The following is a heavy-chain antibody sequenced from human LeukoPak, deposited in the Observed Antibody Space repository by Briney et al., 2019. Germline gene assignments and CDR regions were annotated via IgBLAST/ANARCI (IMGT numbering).Heavy chain of an antibody. CDR1: GFSLSTSGVG. D-gene: IGHD5-12*01. J-gene: IGHJ5*02. CDR3: AHQGSAGDGYELNWFDP. CDR2: IYWDDDK. V-gene: IGHV2-5*02. Sequence: SGPTLVKPTPTLTLTCTFSGFSLSTSGVGVGWIRQPPVKALEWLALIYWDDDKRYSSSLKSRLTITKDTSKNQVVLTMTNMDPVDTATYYCAHQGSAGDGYELNWFDPWGQGTLVTVSS.